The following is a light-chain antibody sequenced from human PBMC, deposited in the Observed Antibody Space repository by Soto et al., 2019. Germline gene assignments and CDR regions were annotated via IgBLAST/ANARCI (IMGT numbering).Light chain of an antibody. Sequence: QSALTQPASVSGSPGQSITISCTGTSSDVGGYAYVSWYQQYPGKAPKLVISAVSNRPSGVSHRFSGSRSGNTASLTISGLQAEDEADYCCSSYTSNTTPVFGGGTKLTVL. V-gene: IGLV2-14*01. J-gene: IGLJ3*02. CDR3: SSYTSNTTPV. CDR2: AVS. CDR1: SSDVGGYAY.